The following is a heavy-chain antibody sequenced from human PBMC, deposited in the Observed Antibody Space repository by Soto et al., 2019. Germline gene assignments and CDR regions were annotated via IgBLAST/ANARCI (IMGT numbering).Heavy chain of an antibody. CDR3: ASRGSSSVSCY. Sequence: QVQLQQWGAGLLKPSETLSLTCAVYGGSFSGYYWSWIRQPPGKGLEWIGEINHSGSTNYNPSLKSRVTISVDTSKNQFSLKLSSVTAADTAVYYCASRGSSSVSCYWGQGTLVTVSS. CDR1: GGSFSGYY. D-gene: IGHD6-6*01. V-gene: IGHV4-34*01. CDR2: INHSGST. J-gene: IGHJ4*02.